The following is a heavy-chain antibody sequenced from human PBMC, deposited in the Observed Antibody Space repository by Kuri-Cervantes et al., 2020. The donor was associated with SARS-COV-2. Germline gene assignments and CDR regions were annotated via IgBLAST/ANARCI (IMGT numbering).Heavy chain of an antibody. J-gene: IGHJ3*02. V-gene: IGHV1-69*13. Sequence: SVKVSCKASGGTFSSYAISWVRQAPGQGLEWMGGIITIFGTANYAQKFQGRVTITADESTSTAYMELSSLRSEDTAVYYCARGYSSGLRPYAAFDIWGQGTMVTVSS. CDR3: ARGYSSGLRPYAAFDI. D-gene: IGHD6-19*01. CDR1: GGTFSSYA. CDR2: IITIFGTA.